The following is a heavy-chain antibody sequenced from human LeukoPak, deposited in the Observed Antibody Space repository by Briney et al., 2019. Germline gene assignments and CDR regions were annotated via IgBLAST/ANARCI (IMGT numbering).Heavy chain of an antibody. CDR1: GGTFSSYA. CDR3: ATGPYDFWSGYPRGNFDY. J-gene: IGHJ4*02. CDR2: IIPIFGTA. D-gene: IGHD3-3*01. Sequence: SVKVSCKASGGTFSSYAISWVRQAPGQGLEWMGGIIPIFGTANYAQKFQGRVTITADESTSTAYMELSSLRSGDTAVYYCATGPYDFWSGYPRGNFDYWGQGTLVTVSS. V-gene: IGHV1-69*01.